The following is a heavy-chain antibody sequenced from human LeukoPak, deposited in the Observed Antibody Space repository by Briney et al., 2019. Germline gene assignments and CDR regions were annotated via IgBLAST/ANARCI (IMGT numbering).Heavy chain of an antibody. CDR1: GYTFTSYG. CDR3: ARAPHSFDTSGSRYYFDY. Sequence: ASVKVSCKASGYTFTSYGISWVRQAPGQGLEWMGWISAYNGNTNYAQKLQGRVTMTTDTSTSTAYMELRSLRSDDTAVYFCARAPHSFDTSGSRYYFDYWGQGALVTVSS. J-gene: IGHJ4*02. CDR2: ISAYNGNT. V-gene: IGHV1-18*01. D-gene: IGHD3-22*01.